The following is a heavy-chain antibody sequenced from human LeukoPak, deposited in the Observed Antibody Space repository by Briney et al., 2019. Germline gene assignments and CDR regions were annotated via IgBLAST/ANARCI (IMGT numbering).Heavy chain of an antibody. CDR3: ARPVYYYDSSGSNNWFDP. CDR2: IYYSGST. J-gene: IGHJ5*02. V-gene: IGHV4-39*01. Sequence: PSETLSLTCTVSGGSISSSSYYWGWIRQPPGKGLEWIGSIYYSGSTYYNPSLKSRVTISVDTSKNQFSLKLSSVTAADTAVYYCARPVYYYDSSGSNNWFDPWGQGTLVTVSS. D-gene: IGHD3-22*01. CDR1: GGSISSSSYY.